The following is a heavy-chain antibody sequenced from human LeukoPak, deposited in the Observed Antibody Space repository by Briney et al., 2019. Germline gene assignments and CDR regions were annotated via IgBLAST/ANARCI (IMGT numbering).Heavy chain of an antibody. CDR3: ARVSYNSGSYISGGWFDP. CDR2: VHPSDTS. Sequence: PSETLSPTCTVSGASLTSNYWTWIRLPAGKGLEWIGRVHPSDTSDYNPSLKSRVSMSVDTSKNQFSLRLRSVTAADTAFYYCARVSYNSGSYISGGWFDPWGQGILVTVSS. J-gene: IGHJ5*02. V-gene: IGHV4-4*07. CDR1: GASLTSNY. D-gene: IGHD3-10*01.